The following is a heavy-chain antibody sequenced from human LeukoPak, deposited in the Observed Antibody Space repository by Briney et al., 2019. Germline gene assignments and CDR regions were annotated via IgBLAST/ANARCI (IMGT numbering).Heavy chain of an antibody. Sequence: PGGSLRLSCAASGFTVSSNYMSWVRQAPGKGLEWVSAISGSGGSTYYADSVKGRFTISRDNSKNMLYLQMNSLRAEDTAVYYCAKAPSRWVAAAGNYFDYWGQGTLVTVSS. V-gene: IGHV3-23*01. CDR1: GFTVSSNY. CDR2: ISGSGGST. J-gene: IGHJ4*02. D-gene: IGHD6-13*01. CDR3: AKAPSRWVAAAGNYFDY.